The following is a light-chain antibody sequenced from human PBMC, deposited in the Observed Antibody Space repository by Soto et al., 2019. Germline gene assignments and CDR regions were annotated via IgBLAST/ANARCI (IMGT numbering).Light chain of an antibody. CDR2: DVS. CDR1: SSDVGAYNC. Sequence: QSALTQPRSVSGSPGQSVTISCTGTSSDVGAYNCVSWYQQHPGKAPKLMIYDVSKRPSGLPDRFSGSKSGNTASLTISGIQAEDEGDYYCCSYAGSYTHVVFGGGTKLTVL. CDR3: CSYAGSYTHVV. V-gene: IGLV2-11*01. J-gene: IGLJ2*01.